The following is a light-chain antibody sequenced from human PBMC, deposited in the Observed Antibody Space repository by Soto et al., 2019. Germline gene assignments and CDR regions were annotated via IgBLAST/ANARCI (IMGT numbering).Light chain of an antibody. J-gene: IGLJ3*02. CDR2: SNN. V-gene: IGLV1-44*01. Sequence: QSVLTQPPSASGTPGQRGTISCSGSSSNIGSNTVNWYQQLPGTAPKLLIYSNNQRPSGVPDRFSGSKSGTSASLAISGLQSEDEADYYCAAWDDSLNGHWVFGGGTKVTVL. CDR3: AAWDDSLNGHWV. CDR1: SSNIGSNT.